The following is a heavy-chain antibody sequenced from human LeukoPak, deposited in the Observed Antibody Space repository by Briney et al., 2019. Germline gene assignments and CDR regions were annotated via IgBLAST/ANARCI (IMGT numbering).Heavy chain of an antibody. CDR3: ARVYSGYDFGNRKYYYFDY. CDR2: IYYSGST. CDR1: GGSISSGGYY. J-gene: IGHJ4*02. D-gene: IGHD5-12*01. Sequence: PSQTLSLTCTVSGGSISSGGYYWSWIRQHPGKGLEWIGYIYYSGSTYYNPSLKSRVTISVDTSKNQFSLKLSSVTAADTAVYYCARVYSGYDFGNRKYYYFDYWGQGTLVTVSS. V-gene: IGHV4-31*03.